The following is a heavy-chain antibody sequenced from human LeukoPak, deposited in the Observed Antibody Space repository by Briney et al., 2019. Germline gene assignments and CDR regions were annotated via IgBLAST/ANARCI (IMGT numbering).Heavy chain of an antibody. Sequence: ASVKVSCKASGYTFTSYGISWVRQAPGQGLEWMGWISAYNGNTNYAQKLQGRVTMTTDTSTSTAYMELRSLRSDDTAVYYCARGNRATPPRPNIMDVWGQGTTVTVSS. CDR2: ISAYNGNT. J-gene: IGHJ6*02. V-gene: IGHV1-18*01. CDR1: GYTFTSYG. D-gene: IGHD1-1*01. CDR3: ARGNRATPPRPNIMDV.